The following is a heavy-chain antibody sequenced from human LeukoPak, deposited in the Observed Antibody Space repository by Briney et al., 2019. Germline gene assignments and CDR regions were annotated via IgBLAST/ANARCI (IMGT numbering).Heavy chain of an antibody. V-gene: IGHV3-11*04. CDR2: ISSSGTTI. CDR3: ARDLSAVAGKDRTDY. J-gene: IGHJ4*02. D-gene: IGHD6-19*01. Sequence: GGSLRLSCAASGLTFSDHYMNWVRQAPGRGLEWLSSISSSGTTIYYADSVKGRFTISRDNTKNSMYLQMNSLRAEDTAVYYCARDLSAVAGKDRTDYWGQGTLVTVSS. CDR1: GLTFSDHY.